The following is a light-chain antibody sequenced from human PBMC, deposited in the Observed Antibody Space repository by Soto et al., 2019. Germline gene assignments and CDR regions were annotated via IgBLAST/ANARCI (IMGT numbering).Light chain of an antibody. CDR2: DDN. Sequence: QSALTQPPSASGSPGQSVTISCTGTSSDVGGYNYVSWYQQHPGKAPKVIIYDDNKRPSGIPDRFSGSKSGTSATLGITGFQTGDEADYYCGSWDSSLSAYVFGTGTKVTVL. J-gene: IGLJ1*01. V-gene: IGLV2-8*01. CDR1: SSDVGGYNY. CDR3: GSWDSSLSAYV.